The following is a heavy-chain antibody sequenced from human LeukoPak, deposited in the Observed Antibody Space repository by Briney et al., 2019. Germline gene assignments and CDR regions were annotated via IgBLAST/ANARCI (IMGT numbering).Heavy chain of an antibody. J-gene: IGHJ4*02. D-gene: IGHD6-19*01. CDR2: TFQRSKWYS. V-gene: IGHV6-1*01. CDR3: ARGLAGTYDY. Sequence: SQTLSLTCAISGDTVSSKTTAWNWIRQSPSRGLEWLGRTFQRSKWYSDHAESVKGRITINPDTSKNQFSLQLDSVTPEDTAVYFCARGLAGTYDYWGQGTLVTVSS. CDR1: GDTVSSKTTA.